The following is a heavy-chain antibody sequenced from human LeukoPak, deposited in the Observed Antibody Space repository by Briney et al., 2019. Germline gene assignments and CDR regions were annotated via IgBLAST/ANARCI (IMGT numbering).Heavy chain of an antibody. Sequence: PSETLSLTCTVSGSSISSSSYYWGWIRQPPGKGLEWIGSIYYSGSTYYNPSLKSRVTISVDTSKNQFSLKLSSVTAADTAVYYCARDRITMVRGVVDGMDVWGQGTTVTVSS. CDR1: GSSISSSSYY. CDR2: IYYSGST. V-gene: IGHV4-39*07. CDR3: ARDRITMVRGVVDGMDV. D-gene: IGHD3-10*01. J-gene: IGHJ6*02.